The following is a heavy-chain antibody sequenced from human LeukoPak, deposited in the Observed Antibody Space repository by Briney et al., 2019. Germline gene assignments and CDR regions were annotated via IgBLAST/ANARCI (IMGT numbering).Heavy chain of an antibody. Sequence: GASVKVSCKASGGTFSSYTISWVRQAPGQGLEWMGGIIPIFGTANYAQKFQGRVTITTDESTSTAYMVLSSLRSEDTAVYYCARGPKGSKFDYWGQGTLVTVSS. CDR2: IIPIFGTA. J-gene: IGHJ4*02. CDR1: GGTFSSYT. V-gene: IGHV1-69*05. CDR3: ARGPKGSKFDY.